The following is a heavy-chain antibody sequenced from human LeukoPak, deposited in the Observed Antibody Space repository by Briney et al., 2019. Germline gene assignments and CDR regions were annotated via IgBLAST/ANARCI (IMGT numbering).Heavy chain of an antibody. CDR2: MNPNSGNT. CDR1: GYTFTSYD. V-gene: IGHV1-8*01. Sequence: ASVKVSCKASGYTFTSYDINWVRQATGQGLEWVGWMNPNSGNTGYAQKFQGRVTMTRNTSISTAYMELSSLRSEDTAVYYCARTAMVVERKFDYWGQGTLVTVSS. J-gene: IGHJ4*02. D-gene: IGHD2-15*01. CDR3: ARTAMVVERKFDY.